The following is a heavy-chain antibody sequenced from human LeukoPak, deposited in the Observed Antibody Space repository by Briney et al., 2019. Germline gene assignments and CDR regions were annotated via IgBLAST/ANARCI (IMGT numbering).Heavy chain of an antibody. Sequence: GGSLRPSCQASGFTFGSYAMSWVRQAPGKGLEWAPAISGSGGSTYYADSVKGRFTISRDNSKNTLYLQMNSLRAEDTAVYYCAKLALVSCSGGSCYLYYYGMDVWGQGTTVTVSS. J-gene: IGHJ6*02. CDR3: AKLALVSCSGGSCYLYYYGMDV. D-gene: IGHD2-15*01. CDR2: ISGSGGST. CDR1: GFTFGSYA. V-gene: IGHV3-23*01.